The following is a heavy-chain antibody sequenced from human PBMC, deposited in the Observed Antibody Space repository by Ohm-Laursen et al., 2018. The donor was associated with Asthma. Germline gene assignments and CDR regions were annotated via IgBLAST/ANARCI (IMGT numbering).Heavy chain of an antibody. J-gene: IGHJ6*02. V-gene: IGHV3-23*01. Sequence: SLRLSCAASGFTFSSYAMSWVRQARGKGLEWVSVITGSAVTTYYADSVKGRFTISRDRSKNTLYLQMNSLRAEDTAVYYCAKETDLRVGYYYGMDVWGQGTTVTVAS. CDR3: AKETDLRVGYYYGMDV. CDR1: GFTFSSYA. D-gene: IGHD1-26*01. CDR2: ITGSAVTT.